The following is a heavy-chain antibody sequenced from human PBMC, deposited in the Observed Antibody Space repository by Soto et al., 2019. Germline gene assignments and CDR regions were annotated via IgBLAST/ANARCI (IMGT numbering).Heavy chain of an antibody. J-gene: IGHJ5*02. CDR1: GLTLRSYA. CDR2: ITGRSAVP. D-gene: IGHD3-16*01. CDR3: AKGGPFTGGFDP. Sequence: EGQLLQSGGDLVQPGGSLRLSCAGSGLTLRSYAMTWIRQTPEKGLEWVSTITGRSAVPSYADSVNGRFTVSRDNSKNTLYLLMNSLRPDDTAIYYCAKGGPFTGGFDPWGQGTLVTVSA. V-gene: IGHV3-23*01.